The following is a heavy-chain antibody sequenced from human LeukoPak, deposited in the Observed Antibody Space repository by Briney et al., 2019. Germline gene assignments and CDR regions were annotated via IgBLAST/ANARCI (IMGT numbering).Heavy chain of an antibody. J-gene: IGHJ5*02. CDR3: ARVAKVPATGNWSDP. V-gene: IGHV1-8*01. Sequence: GASVKVSCKASGYTFTSYDTNWVRQAPGQGLEWMGWMNPSSGNTGYAEKFQGRVTMTRSSSINTAYMELSSLRSEDTAVYYCARVAKVPATGNWSDPWGQGTQVTVSS. CDR1: GYTFTSYD. D-gene: IGHD2-2*01. CDR2: MNPSSGNT.